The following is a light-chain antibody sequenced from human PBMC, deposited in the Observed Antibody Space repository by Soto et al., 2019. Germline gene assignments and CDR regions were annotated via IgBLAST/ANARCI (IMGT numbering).Light chain of an antibody. CDR2: KAS. Sequence: DVHLTRSPSTLSASLGAKITLTCRASQSVGRWLAWYQQKPGKAPEVLIYKASTLKYGVPSRFSGSGSGTEFSLTISSLQPDDFATYFCQQYESQSTFGQGTKVDIK. V-gene: IGKV1-5*03. CDR1: QSVGRW. CDR3: QQYESQST. J-gene: IGKJ1*01.